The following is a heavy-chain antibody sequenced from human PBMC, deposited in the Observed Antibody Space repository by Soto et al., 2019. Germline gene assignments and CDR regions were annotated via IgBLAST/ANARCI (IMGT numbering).Heavy chain of an antibody. J-gene: IGHJ5*02. V-gene: IGHV3-74*01. CDR3: ARGPRGSTSWFDP. Sequence: PGGSLRLSCAVSGFTFSNHWMHWVRQAPGMGLVWASRINSDGSATTYADSVKGRLTISRDNAKNTLYLQMNSLRVEDTAVYYCARGPRGSTSWFDPWGQGTLVTVSS. D-gene: IGHD3-16*01. CDR2: INSDGSAT. CDR1: GFTFSNHW.